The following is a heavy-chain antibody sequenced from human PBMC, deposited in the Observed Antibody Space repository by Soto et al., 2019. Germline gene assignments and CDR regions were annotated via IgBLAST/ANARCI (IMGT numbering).Heavy chain of an antibody. V-gene: IGHV3-23*01. J-gene: IGHJ6*02. CDR1: GFTFSSYA. Sequence: PGGSLRLSXAASGFTFSSYAMSWVRQAPGKGLEWVSAISGSGGSTYYADSVKGRFTISRDNSKNTLYLQMNSLRAEDTAVYYCAKDQEVQYYYYYYGMDVWGQGTTVTVSS. CDR2: ISGSGGST. CDR3: AKDQEVQYYYYYYGMDV.